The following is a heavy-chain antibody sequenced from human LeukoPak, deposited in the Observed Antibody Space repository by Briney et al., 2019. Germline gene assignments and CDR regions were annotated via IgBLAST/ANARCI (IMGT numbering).Heavy chain of an antibody. J-gene: IGHJ4*02. V-gene: IGHV1-3*01. CDR3: ARDGGYYYDSSGYYNPFDY. CDR1: GYTFTSYA. Sequence: ASVTVSCKASGYTFTSYAMHWVRQAPGQRLEWMGWINAGNGNTKYSQKFQGRVTITRDTSASTAYMELSSLRSEDTAVYYCARDGGYYYDSSGYYNPFDYWGQGTLVTVSS. D-gene: IGHD3-22*01. CDR2: INAGNGNT.